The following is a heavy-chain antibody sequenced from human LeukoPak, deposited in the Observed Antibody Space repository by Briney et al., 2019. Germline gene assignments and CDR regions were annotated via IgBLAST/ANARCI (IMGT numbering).Heavy chain of an antibody. CDR3: ARVLQGDPYYYCMDV. CDR2: INHSGST. V-gene: IGHV4-34*01. D-gene: IGHD1-1*01. CDR1: GGSFSGYY. J-gene: IGHJ6*02. Sequence: SETVSLTCAVYGGSFSGYYWRWLPQPPGKGLEWGGEINHSGSTNYHPSLKSRVTISVDTSKNQLSLNLSSVTAADTAVYYCARVLQGDPYYYCMDVWGQGTTVTVSS.